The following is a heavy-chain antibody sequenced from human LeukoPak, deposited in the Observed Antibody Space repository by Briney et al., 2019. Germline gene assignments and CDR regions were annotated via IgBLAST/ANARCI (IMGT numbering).Heavy chain of an antibody. V-gene: IGHV1-8*03. D-gene: IGHD6-13*01. Sequence: ASVKVSCKASGYTFTSYDINRVRQATGQGLEWMGWMNPNSGNTGYAQKFQGRVTITRNTSISTAYMELSSLRSEDTAVYYCARGGGIGSSSWYWNDYWGQGTLVTVSS. CDR1: GYTFTSYD. CDR2: MNPNSGNT. CDR3: ARGGGIGSSSWYWNDY. J-gene: IGHJ4*02.